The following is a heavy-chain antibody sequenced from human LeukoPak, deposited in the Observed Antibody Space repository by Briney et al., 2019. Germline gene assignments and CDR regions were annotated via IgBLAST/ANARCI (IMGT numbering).Heavy chain of an antibody. D-gene: IGHD2-2*01. V-gene: IGHV4-34*01. J-gene: IGHJ2*01. CDR1: GWSFSGYY. CDR3: ARASCSSTSCSRGWYFDL. CDR2: INHSGST. Sequence: SETLSLTCAVYGWSFSGYYWSWIRQPPGKGLEWIGEINHSGSTNYNPSLKSRVTISVDTSKNQFSLKLSSVTAADTAVYYCARASCSSTSCSRGWYFDLWGRGTLVTVSS.